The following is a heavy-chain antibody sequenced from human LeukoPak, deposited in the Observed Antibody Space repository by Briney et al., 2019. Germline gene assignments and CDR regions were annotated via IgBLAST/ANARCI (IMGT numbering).Heavy chain of an antibody. Sequence: GGSLRLSCAASGFTFSDYYMSWIRQAPGKGLEWVSAISGSGGSTYYADSVKGRFTISRDNSKNTLYLQMNSLRAEDTAVYYCAKAEKMATIGYFDYWGQGTLVTVSS. V-gene: IGHV3-23*01. CDR3: AKAEKMATIGYFDY. CDR1: GFTFSDYY. CDR2: ISGSGGST. D-gene: IGHD5-24*01. J-gene: IGHJ4*02.